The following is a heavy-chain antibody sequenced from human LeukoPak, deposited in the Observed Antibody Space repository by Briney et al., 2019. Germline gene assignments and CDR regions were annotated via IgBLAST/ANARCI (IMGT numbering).Heavy chain of an antibody. V-gene: IGHV3-21*01. J-gene: IGHJ5*02. D-gene: IGHD6-13*01. CDR1: GFTFSSYS. Sequence: KPGGSLRLSCAASGFTFSSYSMNWVRQAPGKGLEWVTSIGSSSNYIYYADSMKRRFTISRDNAKNSLYLQMNSLRAEDTAVYYCAKDRPYITSWYGCSTPWGQGTLVTVSS. CDR3: AKDRPYITSWYGCSTP. CDR2: IGSSSNYI.